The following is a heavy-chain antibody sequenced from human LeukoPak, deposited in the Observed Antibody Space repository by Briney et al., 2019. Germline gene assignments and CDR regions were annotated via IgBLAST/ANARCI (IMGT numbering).Heavy chain of an antibody. V-gene: IGHV1-2*02. J-gene: IGHJ5*02. Sequence: ASVTVSCKASGYTFTGYYLHWVRQAPGQGLEWVGWINPNNGGTNYARKFQGRVTMTRDTSISTVYMELSSLISDDTAVYYCARVATPGMPWFDPWGQGTLVTVSS. CDR2: INPNNGGT. D-gene: IGHD6-13*01. CDR1: GYTFTGYY. CDR3: ARVATPGMPWFDP.